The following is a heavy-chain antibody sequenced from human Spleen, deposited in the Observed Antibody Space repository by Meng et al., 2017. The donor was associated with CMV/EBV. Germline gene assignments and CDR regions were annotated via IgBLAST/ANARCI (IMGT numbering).Heavy chain of an antibody. J-gene: IGHJ4*02. CDR2: ISSSGSSI. V-gene: IGHV3-48*03. CDR1: AFTFSSYD. Sequence: GESLKISCAASAFTFSSYDMNWVRQAPGKGLDWVSYISSSGSSISYADPVKGRFTISRDNAKNSLYLQMNSLRAEDTAVYYCARRYCSSTSRLLDYWGQGTLVTVSS. CDR3: ARRYCSSTSRLLDY. D-gene: IGHD2-2*01.